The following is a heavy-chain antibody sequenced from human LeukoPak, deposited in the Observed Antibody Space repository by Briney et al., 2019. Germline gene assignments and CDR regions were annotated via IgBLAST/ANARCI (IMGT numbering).Heavy chain of an antibody. J-gene: IGHJ4*02. CDR2: ISSSSSYI. CDR1: GFTFSSYS. D-gene: IGHD6-19*01. V-gene: IGHV3-21*01. Sequence: GGSLRLSCAASGFTFSSYSMNWVRQAPGKGPEWVSSISSSSSYIYYADSVKGRFTISRDNAKNSLYLQMNSLRAEDTAVYYCARFGSAVAKTRTPNFDYWGQGTLVTVSS. CDR3: ARFGSAVAKTRTPNFDY.